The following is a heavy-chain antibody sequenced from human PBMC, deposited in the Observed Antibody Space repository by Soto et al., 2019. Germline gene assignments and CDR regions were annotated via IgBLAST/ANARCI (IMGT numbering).Heavy chain of an antibody. V-gene: IGHV3-15*07. CDR2: VKSKAGGGSG. CDR1: GFPFNNAW. Sequence: GGSLRLSCAASGFPFNNAWINWVRQVPGKGLEWVGRVKSKAGGGSGDYAAPVKGRFVVSRDDSKDIEYLQMNSLKIEDTGVYYCTTDSRTTLPEIRFDYWGHGTQVTVSS. J-gene: IGHJ4*01. CDR3: TTDSRTTLPEIRFDY. D-gene: IGHD1-26*01.